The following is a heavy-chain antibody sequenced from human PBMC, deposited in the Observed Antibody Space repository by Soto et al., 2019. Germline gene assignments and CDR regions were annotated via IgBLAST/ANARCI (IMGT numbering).Heavy chain of an antibody. D-gene: IGHD2-2*01. Sequence: QLQLQESGPGLVKPSETLSLTCTVSGGSISSRSYYWGWIRQPPGKGLEWIGSIYYSGSTYYNPSLKSRVTISVDTSKNQFSLKLSSVTAADTAVYYCASGQPAAMVNWFDPWGQGTLVTVSS. CDR2: IYYSGST. CDR1: GGSISSRSYY. CDR3: ASGQPAAMVNWFDP. V-gene: IGHV4-39*01. J-gene: IGHJ5*02.